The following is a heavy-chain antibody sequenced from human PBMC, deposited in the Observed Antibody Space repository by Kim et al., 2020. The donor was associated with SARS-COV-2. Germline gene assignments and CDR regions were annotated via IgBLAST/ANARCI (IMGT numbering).Heavy chain of an antibody. J-gene: IGHJ4*02. Sequence: KYYVDAVNGRFTISSDDSKNPIYLQMNSLRAEDTCVYYCAREDGTTWYTNYWGQGTLVTVSS. CDR2: K. D-gene: IGHD1-7*01. CDR3: AREDGTTWYTNY. V-gene: IGHV3-33*01.